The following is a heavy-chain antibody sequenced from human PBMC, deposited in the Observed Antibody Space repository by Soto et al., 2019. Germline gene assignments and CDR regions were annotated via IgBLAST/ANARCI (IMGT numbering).Heavy chain of an antibody. Sequence: SWLYHEPGQGLEWMGRIIPILGIANYAQKFQGRVTITADKSTSTAYMELSSLRSEDTAVYYCARTYGSGTWTFDPWGQGTLVTVSS. D-gene: IGHD3-10*01. CDR3: ARTYGSGTWTFDP. J-gene: IGHJ5*02. V-gene: IGHV1-69*02. CDR2: IIPILGIA.